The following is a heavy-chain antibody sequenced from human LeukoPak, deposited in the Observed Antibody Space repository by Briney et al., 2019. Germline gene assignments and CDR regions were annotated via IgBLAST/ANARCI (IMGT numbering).Heavy chain of an antibody. V-gene: IGHV3-21*01. J-gene: IGHJ4*02. CDR2: ISSSSSYI. CDR3: ARDQGSGYDILTGHGDY. D-gene: IGHD3-9*01. Sequence: GGSLRLSCAASGFTFSSYSMNWVRQAPGKGLEWASPISSSSSYIYYADSVKGRFTISRDNAKNSLYLQMNSLRAEDTAVYYCARDQGSGYDILTGHGDYWGQGTLVTVSS. CDR1: GFTFSSYS.